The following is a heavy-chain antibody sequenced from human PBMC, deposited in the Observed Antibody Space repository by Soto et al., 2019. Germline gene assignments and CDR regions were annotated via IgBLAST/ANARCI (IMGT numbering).Heavy chain of an antibody. Sequence: ASVKVSCKASGYTFSTYAIHWVRQAPGQSLEWMGWLNGGTGQTRYSQRFQDRVTITRDTSASTAYMEVSSLRPEDTAVYYCARGKGMEENYYYYGMDIWGQGTTVTVSS. V-gene: IGHV1-3*01. D-gene: IGHD1-1*01. CDR2: LNGGTGQT. J-gene: IGHJ6*02. CDR1: GYTFSTYA. CDR3: ARGKGMEENYYYYGMDI.